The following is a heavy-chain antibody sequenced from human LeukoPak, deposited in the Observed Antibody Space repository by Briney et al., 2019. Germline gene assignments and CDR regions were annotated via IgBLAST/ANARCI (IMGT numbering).Heavy chain of an antibody. V-gene: IGHV4-39*01. Sequence: SETLSLTCTVSGGSISSSSYYWGWIRQPPGKGLEWIGSIYYSGSTYYNPSLKSRVTISVDTSKNQFSLKLSSVTAADTAVYYCARSAYYYDSSGYCFDYWGQGTLVTVSS. J-gene: IGHJ4*02. CDR3: ARSAYYYDSSGYCFDY. D-gene: IGHD3-22*01. CDR1: GGSISSSSYY. CDR2: IYYSGST.